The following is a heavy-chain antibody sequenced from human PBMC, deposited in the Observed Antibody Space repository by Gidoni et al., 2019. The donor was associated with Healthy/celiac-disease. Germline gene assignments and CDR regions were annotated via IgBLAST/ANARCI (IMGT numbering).Heavy chain of an antibody. Sequence: EVQLVESGGGLVQPGGALRLSCAASGFTFSSYAMHWVRQAPGKGLEYVSAISSNGGSTYYANSVKGRFTISRDNSKNTLYLQMGSLRAEDMAVYYCVSGYERWGQGTLVTVSS. D-gene: IGHD5-12*01. V-gene: IGHV3-64*01. CDR3: VSGYER. CDR2: ISSNGGST. CDR1: GFTFSSYA. J-gene: IGHJ4*02.